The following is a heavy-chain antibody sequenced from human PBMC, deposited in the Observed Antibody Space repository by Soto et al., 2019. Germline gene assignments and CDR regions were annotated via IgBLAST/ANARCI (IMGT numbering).Heavy chain of an antibody. CDR3: ARTTAVPNTLRSRYFFDY. D-gene: IGHD4-17*01. CDR1: GGSVSDKTYY. CDR2: AYYSGTT. J-gene: IGHJ4*02. Sequence: SETLSLTCSVSGGSVSDKTYYWSWIRQPPGKRLEWIGYAYYSGTTNYNPSLKSRVTISVDLSKNRFSLRLSSVTTADTALYYCARTTAVPNTLRSRYFFDYWGQGTLVTVSS. V-gene: IGHV4-61*01.